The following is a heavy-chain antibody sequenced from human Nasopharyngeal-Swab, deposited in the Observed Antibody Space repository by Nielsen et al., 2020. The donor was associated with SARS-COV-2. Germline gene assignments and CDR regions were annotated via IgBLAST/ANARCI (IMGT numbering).Heavy chain of an antibody. D-gene: IGHD5-18*01. CDR1: GFTFDDYT. CDR2: ISWDGGST. Sequence: GESLKISCAASGFTFDDYTMHWVRQAPGKGLEWVSLISWDGGSTYYADSVKGRFTISRDNSKNSLYLQMNSLRTEDTALYYCAKDMQWSTAMADAFDIWGQGTMVTVSS. CDR3: AKDMQWSTAMADAFDI. V-gene: IGHV3-43*01. J-gene: IGHJ3*02.